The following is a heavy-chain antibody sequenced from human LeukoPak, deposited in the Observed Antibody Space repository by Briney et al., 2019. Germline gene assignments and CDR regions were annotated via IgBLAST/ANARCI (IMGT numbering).Heavy chain of an antibody. Sequence: SETLSLTCTVSGGSISSSSYYWGWIRQPPGKGLEWIGSIYYSGSTYYNPSLKSRVTISVDTSKNQFSLKLSSVTAADTAVYYCARTTDDAFDIWGQGTMVTVSS. V-gene: IGHV4-39*07. CDR1: GGSISSSSYY. CDR3: ARTTDDAFDI. D-gene: IGHD4-17*01. CDR2: IYYSGST. J-gene: IGHJ3*02.